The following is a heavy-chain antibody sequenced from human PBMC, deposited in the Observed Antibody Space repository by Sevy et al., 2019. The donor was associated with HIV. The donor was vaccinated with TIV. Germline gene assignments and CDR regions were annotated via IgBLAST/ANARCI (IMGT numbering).Heavy chain of an antibody. CDR1: GYSFTSYW. CDR2: IYPGASDT. V-gene: IGHV5-51*01. CDR3: ARHSGSYSAFDI. J-gene: IGHJ3*02. D-gene: IGHD3-10*01. Sequence: GESLKISCKGSGYSFTSYWIGWVRQMPGKGLEWMGIIYPGASDTKYSPPFQGQVTISADRSISTAYLQWSSLKASDTAMYYFARHSGSYSAFDIWGQGTMVTVSS.